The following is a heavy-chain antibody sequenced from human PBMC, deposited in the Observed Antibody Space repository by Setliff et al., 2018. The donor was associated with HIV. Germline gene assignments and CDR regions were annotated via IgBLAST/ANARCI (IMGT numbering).Heavy chain of an antibody. CDR2: IYYSGST. D-gene: IGHD3-22*01. CDR1: GGSINSSSYY. V-gene: IGHV4-39*01. CDR3: ASPTYVYDSSGYYYGLPNWYFDL. J-gene: IGHJ2*01. Sequence: KTSETLSLTCTVSGGSINSSSYYWGWIRQPPGKGPEWIGSIYYSGSTYYNPSLQTRVNIAVDPSKNQFSLKLSSVTAEDTAVYYCASPTYVYDSSGYYYGLPNWYFDLWGRGTLVTVSS.